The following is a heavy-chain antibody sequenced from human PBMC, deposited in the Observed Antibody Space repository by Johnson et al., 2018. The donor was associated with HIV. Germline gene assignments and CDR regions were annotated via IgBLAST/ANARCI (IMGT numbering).Heavy chain of an antibody. D-gene: IGHD3-10*01. J-gene: IGHJ3*02. V-gene: IGHV3-30*02. Sequence: QVQLVESGGGLVQPGGSLRLSCAASGFTVSSNYMSWVRQAPGKGLAWVSFIRYDGKDKYYADFVKGRFTISRDNAKNTVYLQMDSLRDEDMAVYYCARGALGSFDIWGQGTMVTVSA. CDR2: IRYDGKDK. CDR1: GFTVSSNY. CDR3: ARGALGSFDI.